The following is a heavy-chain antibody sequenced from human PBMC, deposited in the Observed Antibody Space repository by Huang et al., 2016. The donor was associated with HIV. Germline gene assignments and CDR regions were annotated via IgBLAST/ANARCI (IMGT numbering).Heavy chain of an antibody. J-gene: IGHJ4*02. V-gene: IGHV3-23*01. D-gene: IGHD3-3*01. Sequence: EVQLLESGGGLVQPGGSLRLSCAASIFTFSTSAMSWVRQAPGKGLEWVAGVSGSGSSTDDADSVKGRFTISRDNSRNTLYLQMKSLRVEDTAMYYCAKGSERSLTGPKYQYYFDYWGQGTLVTVSS. CDR3: AKGSERSLTGPKYQYYFDY. CDR2: VSGSGSST. CDR1: IFTFSTSA.